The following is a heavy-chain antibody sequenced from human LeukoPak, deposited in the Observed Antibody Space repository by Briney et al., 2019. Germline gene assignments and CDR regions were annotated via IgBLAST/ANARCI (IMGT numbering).Heavy chain of an antibody. D-gene: IGHD2-15*01. CDR3: ARDRVGSYSAIDY. CDR1: GFTFSSYS. V-gene: IGHV3-48*04. J-gene: IGHJ4*02. Sequence: EGSLRLSCAASGFTFSSYSLNWVRQAPGKGLEWVSFISSSSITIYYADSVKGRFTISRDNAEKSLYLQMNSLRAEDTAVYYCARDRVGSYSAIDYWGQGTLVTVSS. CDR2: ISSSSITI.